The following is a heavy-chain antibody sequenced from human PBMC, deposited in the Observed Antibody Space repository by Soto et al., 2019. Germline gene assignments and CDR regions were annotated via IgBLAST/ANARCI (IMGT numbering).Heavy chain of an antibody. V-gene: IGHV3-23*01. CDR2: ISGSGGST. J-gene: IGHJ4*02. CDR3: ARATRVAAGRYYFDY. Sequence: PGGSLRLSCAASEFTFSSYARSWVRQAPGKGLEWVSTISGSGGSTYYADSVKGRFAISRDSNKNSVYLQMNSLRVDDTAVYCCARATRVAAGRYYFDYRGQGTLVTVSS. D-gene: IGHD6-13*01. CDR1: EFTFSSYA.